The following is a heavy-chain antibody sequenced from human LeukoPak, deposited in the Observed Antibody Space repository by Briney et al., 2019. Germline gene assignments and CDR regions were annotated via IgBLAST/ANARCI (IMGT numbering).Heavy chain of an antibody. CDR1: GYTLTELS. J-gene: IGHJ5*02. CDR3: ATSRITIFGVDNWFDP. D-gene: IGHD3-3*01. Sequence: ASAKVSCKVSGYTLTELSMHWVRQAPGKGLEWMGGFDPEDGETIYAQKFQGRVTMTEDTSTDTAYMELSSLRSEDTAVYYCATSRITIFGVDNWFDPWGQGTLVTVSS. V-gene: IGHV1-24*01. CDR2: FDPEDGET.